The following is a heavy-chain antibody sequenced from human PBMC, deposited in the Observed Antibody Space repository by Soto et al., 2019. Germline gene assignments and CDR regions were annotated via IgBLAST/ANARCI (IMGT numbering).Heavy chain of an antibody. Sequence: PGGSLRLSCAASGFTFSSYAMSWVRQAPGKGLEWVSAISGSGGSTYYADSVKGRFTISRDNSKNTLYLQMNSLRAEDTAVYYCAIGRNYYDSSGYYNMFDYWGQGTLVTVSS. CDR1: GFTFSSYA. J-gene: IGHJ4*02. D-gene: IGHD3-22*01. CDR3: AIGRNYYDSSGYYNMFDY. V-gene: IGHV3-23*01. CDR2: ISGSGGST.